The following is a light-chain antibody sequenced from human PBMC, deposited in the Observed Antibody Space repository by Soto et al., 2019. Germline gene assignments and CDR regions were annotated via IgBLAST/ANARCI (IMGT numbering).Light chain of an antibody. CDR2: GAS. CDR3: QEYNNWPPWT. CDR1: QSVSSSY. V-gene: IGKV3-15*01. Sequence: ETVLTQSPGTLSLSPGERATLSCRASQSVSSSYLAWYQQRPGQAPRLLIYGASTRATGIPARFSGSGSGTGFTLTISSLQSEDFAVYYCQEYNNWPPWTFGQGTKVDIK. J-gene: IGKJ1*01.